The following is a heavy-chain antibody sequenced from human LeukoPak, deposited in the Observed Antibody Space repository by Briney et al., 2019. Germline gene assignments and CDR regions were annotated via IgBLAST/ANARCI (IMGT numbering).Heavy chain of an antibody. CDR3: ARDRYYESSGYYYSDY. V-gene: IGHV3-53*01. CDR2: IYSGGST. CDR1: GFTVSSNY. Sequence: PGGSLRLSCAASGFTVSSNYMSWVRQAPGKGLEWVSVIYSGGSTYYADSVKGRLTISRDNSKNTLYLQMNSLRAEDTAVYYCARDRYYESSGYYYSDYWGQGSLVTVSS. D-gene: IGHD3-22*01. J-gene: IGHJ4*02.